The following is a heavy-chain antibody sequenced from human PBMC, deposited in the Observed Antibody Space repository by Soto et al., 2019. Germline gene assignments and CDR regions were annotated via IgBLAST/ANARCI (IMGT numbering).Heavy chain of an antibody. J-gene: IGHJ3*02. Sequence: XGSLRRSCSAAGFTCSSYSLNWVRQAPGKGLEWVSSISSSSSYIYYADSVKGRFTISRDNAKNSLYLQMNSLRAEDTPVYYCARYYDILTTNAFSICCQGTRVTVSS. V-gene: IGHV3-21*01. CDR3: ARYYDILTTNAFSI. D-gene: IGHD3-9*01. CDR2: ISSSSSYI. CDR1: GFTCSSYS.